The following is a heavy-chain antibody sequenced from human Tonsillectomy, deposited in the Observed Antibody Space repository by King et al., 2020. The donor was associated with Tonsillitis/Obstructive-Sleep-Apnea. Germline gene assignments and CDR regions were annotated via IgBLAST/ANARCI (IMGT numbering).Heavy chain of an antibody. CDR3: ARAGGGGSRNWFDP. CDR2: INPDDGST. CDR1: GYTFTNYY. Sequence: QEQLMQSGAEVKKPGASLKVSCKASGYTFTNYYIHWVRQAPGQGLEWMGIINPDDGSTIYTQKFQGRVTMTRDTSTTTVYMELRSLRSDDTGVYYCARAGGGGSRNWFDPWGQGTLVSVSS. V-gene: IGHV1-46*01. J-gene: IGHJ5*02. D-gene: IGHD2-15*01.